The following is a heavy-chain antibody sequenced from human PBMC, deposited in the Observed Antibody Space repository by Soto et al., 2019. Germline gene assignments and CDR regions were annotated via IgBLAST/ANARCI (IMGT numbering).Heavy chain of an antibody. CDR1: GGSISSGGYY. CDR2: IYYSGST. Sequence: SETLSLTCTVSGGSISSGGYYWSWIRQHPGKGLEWIGYIYYSGSTYYSPSLKSRVTISADTSKNQFSLKLSSVTAADTAVYYCARDVTGTTSGFDYWGQGTLVTVSS. V-gene: IGHV4-31*03. CDR3: ARDVTGTTSGFDY. D-gene: IGHD1-7*01. J-gene: IGHJ4*02.